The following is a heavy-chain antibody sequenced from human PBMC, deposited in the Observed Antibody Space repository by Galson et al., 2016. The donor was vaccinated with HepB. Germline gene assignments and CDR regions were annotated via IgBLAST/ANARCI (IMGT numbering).Heavy chain of an antibody. CDR2: ISRNSGSR. Sequence: SLRLSCAASGFTFDDFAMHWVRQTPGKGLEWVSGISRNSGSRGYADSVKGRFTISRDDAKNSLYLQMNGLRADDTALYYCARTSRDVVGTFDYWGQGTLVTVAS. J-gene: IGHJ4*02. D-gene: IGHD2-15*01. CDR1: GFTFDDFA. V-gene: IGHV3-9*01. CDR3: ARTSRDVVGTFDY.